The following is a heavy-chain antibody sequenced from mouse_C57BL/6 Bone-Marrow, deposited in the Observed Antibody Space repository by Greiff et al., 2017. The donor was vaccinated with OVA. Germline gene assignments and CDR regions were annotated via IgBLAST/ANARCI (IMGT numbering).Heavy chain of an antibody. V-gene: IGHV1-64*01. D-gene: IGHD1-1*01. J-gene: IGHJ1*03. CDR3: ARSLYYYGSSYGVFDV. Sequence: QVQLQQPGAELVKPGASAKLSCKASGYTFTSYWMHWVKQRPGQGLEWIGMIHPNSGSTNYNEKFKSKATLTVDKSSSTAYMQLSSLTSEDSAVYYCARSLYYYGSSYGVFDVWGTGTTVTVSS. CDR1: GYTFTSYW. CDR2: IHPNSGST.